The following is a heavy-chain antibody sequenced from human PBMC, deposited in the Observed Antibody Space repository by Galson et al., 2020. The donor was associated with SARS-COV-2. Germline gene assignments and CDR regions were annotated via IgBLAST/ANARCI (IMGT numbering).Heavy chain of an antibody. Sequence: QAGGSLRLSCAASGFTFSSYGMHWVRQAPGKGLEWVAVISYDGSNKYYADSVKGRFTISRDNSKNTLYLQMNSLRAEDTAVYYCARDGFAWVRGVMGAPDYWGQGTLVTVSS. CDR2: ISYDGSNK. V-gene: IGHV3-30*03. CDR1: GFTFSSYG. D-gene: IGHD3-10*01. CDR3: ARDGFAWVRGVMGAPDY. J-gene: IGHJ4*02.